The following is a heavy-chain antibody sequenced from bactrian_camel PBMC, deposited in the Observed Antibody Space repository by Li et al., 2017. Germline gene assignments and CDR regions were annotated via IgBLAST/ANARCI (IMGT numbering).Heavy chain of an antibody. D-gene: IGHD1*01. CDR2: ISAHSTSI. V-gene: IGHV3-2*01. J-gene: IGHJ4*01. CDR1: RYTSSNRR. Sequence: VQLVESGGGSVQAGGSLRLTCAASRYTSSNRRMGWFRQAPGKELAWVARISAHSTSIQYADFAKGRFTISRDNAKNTLYLQLDSLNTEDTAIYYCATLGQAPEGQGTQVTV.